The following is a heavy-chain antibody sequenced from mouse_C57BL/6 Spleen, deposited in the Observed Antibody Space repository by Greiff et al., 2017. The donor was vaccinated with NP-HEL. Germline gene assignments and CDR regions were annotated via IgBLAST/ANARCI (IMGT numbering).Heavy chain of an antibody. J-gene: IGHJ4*01. V-gene: IGHV2-5*01. CDR3: ANNYYGSSYGYYYAMDY. D-gene: IGHD1-1*01. CDR1: GFSLTSYG. Sequence: QVQLKQSGPGLVQPSQSLSITCTVSGFSLTSYGVHWVRQSPGKGLEWLGVIWRGGSTDYNAAFMSRLSITKDNSKSQVFFKMNRLQADDTALYYCANNYYGSSYGYYYAMDYWGQGTSVTVSS. CDR2: IWRGGST.